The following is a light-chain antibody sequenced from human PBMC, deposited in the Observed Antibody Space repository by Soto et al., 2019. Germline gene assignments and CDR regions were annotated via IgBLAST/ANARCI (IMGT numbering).Light chain of an antibody. J-gene: IGKJ4*01. Sequence: DIQMTQSPSSVSASVGDRVTITCRASQGIASWLAWYQQKPGKAPKLLIYAAPTLHSGVQGRFRGSGSGTDFPLTISSLQPEDFATYYCQQTNNFPLTFGGGPKVKNK. CDR2: AAP. CDR3: QQTNNFPLT. CDR1: QGIASW. V-gene: IGKV1-12*01.